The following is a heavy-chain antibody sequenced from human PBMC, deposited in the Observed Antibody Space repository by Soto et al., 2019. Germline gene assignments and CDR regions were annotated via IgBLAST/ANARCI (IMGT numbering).Heavy chain of an antibody. CDR1: GFAFSSYS. CDR3: ARDRAAGTIFLSRYYGMDV. CDR2: ISSGSSYI. V-gene: IGHV3-21*01. J-gene: IGHJ6*02. D-gene: IGHD3-3*01. Sequence: EVQLVESGGGLVKPGGSLRLSCAASGFAFSSYSMNWVRQAPGKGLEWVSSISSGSSYIYYADSVKGRFTISRDNAKNSLYLQMNRLRAEDTAVYYCARDRAAGTIFLSRYYGMDVWGQGTTVTVSS.